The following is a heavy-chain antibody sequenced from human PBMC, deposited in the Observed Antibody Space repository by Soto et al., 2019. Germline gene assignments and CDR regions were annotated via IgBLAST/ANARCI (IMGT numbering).Heavy chain of an antibody. CDR3: ARYSSSSSAFDI. V-gene: IGHV3-23*01. CDR2: ISGSGGST. J-gene: IGHJ3*02. CDR1: GFTFSSYA. D-gene: IGHD6-6*01. Sequence: EVQLLESGGGLVQPGGSLRLSCAASGFTFSSYAMSWVRQAPGKGLEWVSAISGSGGSTYYADSVKGRFTISRDNSKNTLYLQMNSLRAEDTAVYYCARYSSSSSAFDIWGHGTMVTVSS.